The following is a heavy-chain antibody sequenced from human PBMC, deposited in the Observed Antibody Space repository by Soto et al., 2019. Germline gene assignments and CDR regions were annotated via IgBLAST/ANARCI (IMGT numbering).Heavy chain of an antibody. V-gene: IGHV4-59*08. CDR3: ARTVFGYYGSGSYYVYMDV. Sequence: SETLSLTCTVSGGSISSYYWSWIRQPPGKGLEWIGYIYYSGSTNYNPSLKSRVTISVDTSKNQFSLKLSSVTAADTAVYYCARTVFGYYGSGSYYVYMDVWGKGTTVTVSS. D-gene: IGHD3-10*01. J-gene: IGHJ6*03. CDR2: IYYSGST. CDR1: GGSISSYY.